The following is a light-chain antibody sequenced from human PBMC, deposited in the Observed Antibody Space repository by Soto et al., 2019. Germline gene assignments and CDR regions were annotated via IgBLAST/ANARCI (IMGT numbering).Light chain of an antibody. CDR3: SSYTNINTRACV. Sequence: SALSQPASVSGSPGHSITISCTGTSDDIGSYNRVSWYQQHPGKAPKLIIYEVTDRPSGVSNRFSGSKSGNTASLTISGLQAEDEAEYYCSSYTNINTRACVFGTGTKVTVL. J-gene: IGLJ1*01. V-gene: IGLV2-14*01. CDR2: EVT. CDR1: SDDIGSYNR.